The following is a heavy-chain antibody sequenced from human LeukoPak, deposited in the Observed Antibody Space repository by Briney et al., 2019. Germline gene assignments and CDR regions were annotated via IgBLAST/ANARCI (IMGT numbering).Heavy chain of an antibody. D-gene: IGHD3-22*01. CDR3: ARWGSSGYPYYFDY. CDR1: GGTXSSYA. J-gene: IGHJ4*02. Sequence: SVKVSCKASGGTXSSYAISRVRQAPGQGPEWMGGIIPIFGTANYAQKFQGRVTITADESTSTAYMELSSLRSEDTAVYYCARWGSSGYPYYFDYWGQGTLVTVSS. CDR2: IIPIFGTA. V-gene: IGHV1-69*13.